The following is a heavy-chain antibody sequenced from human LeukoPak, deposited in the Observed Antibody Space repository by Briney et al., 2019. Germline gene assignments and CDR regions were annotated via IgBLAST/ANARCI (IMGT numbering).Heavy chain of an antibody. Sequence: GSLRLSCAASGFTFSSYAMSWVRQAPGKGLEWVSAISGSGGSTYYADSVKGRFTISRDNSKNTLYLQMNSLRAEDTAVYYCAKDYGSGSYYDLGPFDYWGQGTLVTVSS. CDR2: ISGSGGST. CDR3: AKDYGSGSYYDLGPFDY. D-gene: IGHD1-26*01. V-gene: IGHV3-23*01. J-gene: IGHJ4*02. CDR1: GFTFSSYA.